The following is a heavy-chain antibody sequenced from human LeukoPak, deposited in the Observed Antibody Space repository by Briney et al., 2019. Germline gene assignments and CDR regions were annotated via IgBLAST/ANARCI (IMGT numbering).Heavy chain of an antibody. CDR3: AKDGWDYYDSSGPPYYYMDV. V-gene: IGHV3-30*18. J-gene: IGHJ6*03. Sequence: GGSLRLSCAASGFTFSSYGMHWVRQAPGKGLEWVAVISYDGSNKYYADSVKGRFTISRDNSKNTLCLQMNSLRAEDTAVYYCAKDGWDYYDSSGPPYYYMDVWGKGTTVTVSS. D-gene: IGHD3-22*01. CDR1: GFTFSSYG. CDR2: ISYDGSNK.